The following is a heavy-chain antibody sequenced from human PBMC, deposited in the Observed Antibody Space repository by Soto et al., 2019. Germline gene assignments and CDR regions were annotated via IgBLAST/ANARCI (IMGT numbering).Heavy chain of an antibody. J-gene: IGHJ6*03. Sequence: GRSLRLSCAASGFTFSSYAMHWVRQAPGKGLEWVAVISYDGSNKYYADSVKGRFTISRDNSNSALYVQLNNLTGEDTAVYYWQTPRDTWPDFHYSYLDFWRRGNTVALSS. CDR3: QTPRDTWPDFHYSYLDF. D-gene: IGHD5-18*01. V-gene: IGHV3-30*14. CDR1: GFTFSSYA. CDR2: ISYDGSNK.